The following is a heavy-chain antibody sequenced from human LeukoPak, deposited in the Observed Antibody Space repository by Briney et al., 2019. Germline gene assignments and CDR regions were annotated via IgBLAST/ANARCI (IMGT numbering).Heavy chain of an antibody. CDR3: ATGRGYSSSWYWFDP. Sequence: SETLSLTCTVSGDSISSYYWSWIRQPPGKGLEWIGYIYYSGSTNYHPSLKSRVTISVDTYKNQFSLKLISVTAAHTAVYYCATGRGYSSSWYWFDPWGQGTLVTVSS. D-gene: IGHD6-13*01. CDR2: IYYSGST. J-gene: IGHJ5*02. V-gene: IGHV4-59*01. CDR1: GDSISSYY.